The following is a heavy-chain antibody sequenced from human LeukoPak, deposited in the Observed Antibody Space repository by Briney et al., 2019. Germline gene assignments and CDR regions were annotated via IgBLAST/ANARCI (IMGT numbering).Heavy chain of an antibody. Sequence: GGSLRLSCAASGFALRSYTVTWVRQAPGKGLEWVSGINWDGGSTGYADSVKGRFTISRDNVKNSLHLQMNSLRADDTALYFCAGGDRNGWYFNYWGQGTLVAVSS. D-gene: IGHD6-25*01. CDR1: GFALRSYT. V-gene: IGHV3-20*04. CDR2: INWDGGST. CDR3: AGGDRNGWYFNY. J-gene: IGHJ4*02.